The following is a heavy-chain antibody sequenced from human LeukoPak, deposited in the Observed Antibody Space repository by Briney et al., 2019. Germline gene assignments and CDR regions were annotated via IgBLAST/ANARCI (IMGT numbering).Heavy chain of an antibody. CDR3: ARRTYFYDSSGYYFDY. Sequence: SETLSLTSTVSGGSISGYYWSWIRQPPGKGLECIGYIYYSGSTNYNPSLKSRVTISVDTSKNQFSLKLSSVTAADTAVYYCARRTYFYDSSGYYFDYWGQGTLVTVSS. CDR1: GGSISGYY. V-gene: IGHV4-59*01. D-gene: IGHD3-22*01. CDR2: IYYSGST. J-gene: IGHJ4*02.